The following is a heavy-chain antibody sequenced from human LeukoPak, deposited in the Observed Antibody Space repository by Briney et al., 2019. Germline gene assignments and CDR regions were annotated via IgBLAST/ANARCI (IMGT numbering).Heavy chain of an antibody. CDR2: ISGTGDST. CDR3: AGDGYGSGSYSFDY. D-gene: IGHD3-10*01. Sequence: GGSLRLSCAASGFTFSSYAMTWVRQAPGKGLEWVSVISGTGDSTYYADSVKGRFTISRDNSMNTLYLQMNSLRAEDTAVYYCAGDGYGSGSYSFDYWGQGTLVTVSS. V-gene: IGHV3-23*01. CDR1: GFTFSSYA. J-gene: IGHJ4*02.